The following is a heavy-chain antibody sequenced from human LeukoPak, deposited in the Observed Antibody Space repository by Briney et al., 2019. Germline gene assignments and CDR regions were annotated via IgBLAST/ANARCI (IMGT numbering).Heavy chain of an antibody. CDR1: DYSISNDYY. D-gene: IGHD2-15*01. Sequence: SETLSLTCTVSDYSISNDYYWGWIRQSPGKGLEWIGSIYHSGNTYYNPSLKSRVTILVDTSKNQFSLKLNSVTAADTAVYYCASTEGNTGYFKRYNWFDPWGQGTLVTVSS. CDR2: IYHSGNT. J-gene: IGHJ5*01. V-gene: IGHV4-38-2*02. CDR3: ASTEGNTGYFKRYNWFDP.